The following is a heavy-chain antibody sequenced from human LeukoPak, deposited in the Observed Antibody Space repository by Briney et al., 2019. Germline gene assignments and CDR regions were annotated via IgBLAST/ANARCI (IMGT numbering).Heavy chain of an antibody. Sequence: GGSLRLSCAASGFTFSNYWMSWVRQAPGKGLEWVANIKQDVSEIYYVDSVKGRFTISRDNAKNSLYLQMNSLRAEDTAVYYCARDKVEGPTKLDYWGQGTLVTVSS. CDR3: ARDKVEGPTKLDY. D-gene: IGHD5-24*01. J-gene: IGHJ4*02. CDR2: IKQDVSEI. CDR1: GFTFSNYW. V-gene: IGHV3-7*01.